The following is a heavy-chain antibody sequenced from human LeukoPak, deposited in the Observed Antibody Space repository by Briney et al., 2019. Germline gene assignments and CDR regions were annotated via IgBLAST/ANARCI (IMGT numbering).Heavy chain of an antibody. Sequence: GGALRLSCAASGFTFSSYSMNWVRQAPGKGLEWVSSISSSTTYISYADSVKGRFTISRDNAKNSLYLQMNSLRAEDTAVYYCARGAAGYVGASSFDYWGQGTLVTVSS. CDR2: ISSSTTYI. D-gene: IGHD1-26*01. CDR1: GFTFSSYS. J-gene: IGHJ4*02. V-gene: IGHV3-21*01. CDR3: ARGAAGYVGASSFDY.